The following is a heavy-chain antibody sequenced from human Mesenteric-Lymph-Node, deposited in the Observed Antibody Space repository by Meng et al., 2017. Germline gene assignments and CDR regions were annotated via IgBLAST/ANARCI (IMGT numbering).Heavy chain of an antibody. D-gene: IGHD4-11*01. CDR1: GYTFTSYD. CDR3: AREASKATRRYYYYGMDV. CDR2: MNPNSGNT. V-gene: IGHV1-8*01. Sequence: ASVKVSCKASGYTFTSYDINWVRQATGQGLEWMGWMNPNSGNTGYAQKFQGRVTMTRNTSISTAYMEPSSLRSEDTAVYYCAREASKATRRYYYYGMDVWGQGTTVTVSS. J-gene: IGHJ6*02.